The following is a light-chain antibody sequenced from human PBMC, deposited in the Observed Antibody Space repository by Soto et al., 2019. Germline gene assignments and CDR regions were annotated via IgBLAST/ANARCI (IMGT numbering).Light chain of an antibody. CDR3: QQSFSTPQT. Sequence: DIQMTQSPSTLSASVGERVTITCRASQSVSNWLAWYQQKPGKAPKLLMYSATTLLGGVPSRFSGSGSGTDFSLTISSLQPEDFATYYCQQSFSTPQTFGQGTKVDIK. V-gene: IGKV1-39*01. J-gene: IGKJ1*01. CDR1: QSVSNW. CDR2: SAT.